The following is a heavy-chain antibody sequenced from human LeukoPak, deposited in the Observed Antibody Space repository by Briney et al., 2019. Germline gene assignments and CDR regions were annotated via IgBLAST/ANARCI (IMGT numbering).Heavy chain of an antibody. V-gene: IGHV4-39*01. CDR1: GGSISSSSYY. Sequence: SETLSLTCTVPGGSISSSSYYWGWIRQPPGKGLEWIGSIYYSGSTYYNPSLKSRVAISVDTSKNQFSLKLSSVTAADTAVYYCANLSSFDYYYYYYMDVWGKGTTVTVSS. CDR3: ANLSSFDYYYYYYMDV. CDR2: IYYSGST. D-gene: IGHD6-6*01. J-gene: IGHJ6*03.